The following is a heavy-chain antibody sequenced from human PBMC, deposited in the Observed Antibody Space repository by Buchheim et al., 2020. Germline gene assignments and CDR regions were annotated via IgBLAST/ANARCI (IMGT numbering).Heavy chain of an antibody. V-gene: IGHV3-23*01. CDR3: AKDLAWEQSGVPKLFDY. D-gene: IGHD1-26*01. CDR2: ISGSGGST. J-gene: IGHJ4*02. Sequence: EVQLLESGGGLVQPGGSLRLSCAASGFTFSSYAMSWVRQAPGKGLEWVSAISGSGGSTYYADSVKGRFTLSRENSKNTLYLQMNSLRAEDTAVYYCAKDLAWEQSGVPKLFDYWGQGTL. CDR1: GFTFSSYA.